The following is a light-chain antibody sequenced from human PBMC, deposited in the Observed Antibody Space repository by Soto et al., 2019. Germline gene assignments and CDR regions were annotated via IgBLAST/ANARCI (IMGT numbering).Light chain of an antibody. CDR3: QQLYTLPFT. CDR1: HDISTF. J-gene: IGKJ5*01. V-gene: IGKV1-9*01. CDR2: EAS. Sequence: DIQLTQSPSLLSASIGDIVTITFRASHDISTFLAWYQQKPGKAPKLLIYEASTSQSGFPSRFSGSGSGTEFTLTISGLLPEDFAAYHCQQLYTLPFTFGQGTRLEIK.